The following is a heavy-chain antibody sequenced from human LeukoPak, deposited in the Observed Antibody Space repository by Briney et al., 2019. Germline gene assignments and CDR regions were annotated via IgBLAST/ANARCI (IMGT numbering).Heavy chain of an antibody. D-gene: IGHD6-25*01. Sequence: GGSLRLSCTASGFTFNSYAMTWVRQAPGKGLEWVSSIIGSGASTYYADSVKGRFTISRDNSKNTLYLQMNSLRAEDTAVYYCALHGGSIWGQGTMVTVSS. J-gene: IGHJ3*02. V-gene: IGHV3-23*01. CDR3: ALHGGSI. CDR1: GFTFNSYA. CDR2: IIGSGAST.